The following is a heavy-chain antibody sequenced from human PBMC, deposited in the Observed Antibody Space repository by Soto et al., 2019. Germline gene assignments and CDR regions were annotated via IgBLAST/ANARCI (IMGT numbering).Heavy chain of an antibody. CDR1: GGSISSCGYS. J-gene: IGHJ2*01. D-gene: IGHD6-19*01. V-gene: IGHV4-30-2*01. Sequence: QLQLQESGSGLVKPSQTLSLTCAVSGGSISSCGYSWSWIRQPPGKGREWSGYIYHSGSTYYNPSLKSRATISVDKSKNQFSLKLSSVTAADTAVYYCARVIAVAGTSAWYFDLWRRGTLVTVSS. CDR3: ARVIAVAGTSAWYFDL. CDR2: IYHSGST.